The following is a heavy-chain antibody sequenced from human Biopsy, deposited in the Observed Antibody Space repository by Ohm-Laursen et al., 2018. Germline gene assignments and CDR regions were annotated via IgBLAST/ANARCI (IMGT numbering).Heavy chain of an antibody. V-gene: IGHV3-9*01. D-gene: IGHD3-16*01. CDR2: INRDSDTA. J-gene: IGHJ4*02. CDR3: VKDRGGARASFHY. Sequence: TLSLTCAASGFIFDDYDIHWVRQAPGKGLEWVSRINRDSDTADYVDSVRGRFTISRDNARKTLFLQMNSLRPEDTALYYCVKDRGGARASFHYWGQGIRVAVSS. CDR1: GFIFDDYD.